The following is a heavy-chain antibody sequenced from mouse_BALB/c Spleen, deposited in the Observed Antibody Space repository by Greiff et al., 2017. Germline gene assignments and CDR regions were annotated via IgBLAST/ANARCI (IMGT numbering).Heavy chain of an antibody. Sequence: EVQLVESGGGLVQPGGSRKLSCAASGFTFSSFGMHWVRQAPEKGLEWVAYISSGSSTIYYADTVKGRFTISRDNPKNTLFLQMTSLRSEDTAMYHCARSGRYWYFDVWGAGTTVTVSS. D-gene: IGHD3-1*01. J-gene: IGHJ1*01. CDR1: GFTFSSFG. V-gene: IGHV5-17*02. CDR3: ARSGRYWYFDV. CDR2: ISSGSSTI.